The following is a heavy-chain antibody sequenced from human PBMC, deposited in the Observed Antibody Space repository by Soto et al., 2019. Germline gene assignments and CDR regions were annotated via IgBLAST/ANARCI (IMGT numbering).Heavy chain of an antibody. D-gene: IGHD4-17*01. CDR1: GFTFSSYG. J-gene: IGHJ4*02. Sequence: QVQLVESGGGVVQPGRSLRLSCAASGFTFSSYGMHWVRQAPGKGLEWVAVISYDGSNKYYADSVKGRFTISRDNSKNTLYLQMNSLRAEDTAVYYCAKVMTTVTTGRWWYFDYWGQGTLVTVSS. V-gene: IGHV3-30*18. CDR3: AKVMTTVTTGRWWYFDY. CDR2: ISYDGSNK.